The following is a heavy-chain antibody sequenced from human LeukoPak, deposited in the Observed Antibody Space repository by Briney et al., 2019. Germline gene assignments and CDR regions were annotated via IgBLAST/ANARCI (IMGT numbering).Heavy chain of an antibody. CDR3: ARGGRYYYGSGELFFYYYYYMDV. CDR2: IYYSGST. D-gene: IGHD3-10*01. J-gene: IGHJ6*03. CDR1: GVSISSSSYY. V-gene: IGHV4-61*05. Sequence: SETLSLTCNVSGVSISSSSYYWGWIRQPPGKGLEWIGYIYYSGSTNYNPSLKSRVTISVDTSKNQFSLKLSSVTAADTAVYYCARGGRYYYGSGELFFYYYYYMDVWGKGTTVTISS.